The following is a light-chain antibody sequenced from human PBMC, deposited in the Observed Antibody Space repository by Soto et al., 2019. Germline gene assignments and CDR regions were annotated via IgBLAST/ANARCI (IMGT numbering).Light chain of an antibody. CDR2: TAS. CDR1: QSISSW. CDR3: HKYHTWT. V-gene: IGKV1-5*03. J-gene: IGKJ1*01. Sequence: DIQMTQSPSTLAASVGDRVTITCRASQSISSWMAWYQQQPGKAPKLLIYTASSLQSGAPSRFSGSGSGTEFTLTIRSLQPDDFAIYYCHKYHTWTVGQGTKVDIX.